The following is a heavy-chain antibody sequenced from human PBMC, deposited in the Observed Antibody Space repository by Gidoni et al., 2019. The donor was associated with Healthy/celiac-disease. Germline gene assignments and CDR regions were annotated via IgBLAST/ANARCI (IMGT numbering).Heavy chain of an antibody. Sequence: QVQRVQSGAEVKKHGSAVKGYCKAAGGTFSSYAISWVRQAPGQGLEWMGGIIPIFGTANYAQKFQGSVTITADESTRTAYMELSSLRSADTAVYYCASGLTGDAFDIWGQGTMVTVSS. D-gene: IGHD3-16*01. J-gene: IGHJ3*02. V-gene: IGHV1-69*01. CDR2: IIPIFGTA. CDR1: GGTFSSYA. CDR3: ASGLTGDAFDI.